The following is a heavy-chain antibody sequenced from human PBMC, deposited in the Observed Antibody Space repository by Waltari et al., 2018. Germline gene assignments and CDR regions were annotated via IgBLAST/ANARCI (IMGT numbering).Heavy chain of an antibody. V-gene: IGHV1-69*08. Sequence: QVQLVQSGAEVKKPGSSVKVSCQASGGTFSSYAISWVRQAPGQGLEWMGRIIPIFGTANYAQKFQGRVTITADKSTSTAYMELSSLRSEDTDVYYCARARYYDFWSGYSGWDAFDIWGQGTMVTVSS. CDR1: GGTFSSYA. D-gene: IGHD3-3*01. CDR3: ARARYYDFWSGYSGWDAFDI. J-gene: IGHJ3*02. CDR2: IIPIFGTA.